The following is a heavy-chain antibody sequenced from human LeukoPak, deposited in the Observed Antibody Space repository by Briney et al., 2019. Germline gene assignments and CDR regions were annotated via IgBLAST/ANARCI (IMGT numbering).Heavy chain of an antibody. V-gene: IGHV1-18*01. CDR3: ARDEDYGIFVNIDY. CDR1: GYSFVLYG. J-gene: IGHJ4*02. Sequence: ASVKVSCKASGYSFVLYGISWVRQAPGQGPEWMGWISTFNNYTQHAQKFQDRLTMTTDTSTSSAYMELRSLTSHDTAVYYCARDEDYGIFVNIDYWGQGTLVTVSS. CDR2: ISTFNNYT. D-gene: IGHD4/OR15-4a*01.